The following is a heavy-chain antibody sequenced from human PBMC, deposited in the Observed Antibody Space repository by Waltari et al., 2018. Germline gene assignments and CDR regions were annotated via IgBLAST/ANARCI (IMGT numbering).Heavy chain of an antibody. CDR3: ARGPYDILTGYYQDYYYYYYMDV. CDR1: GGTFSSYA. D-gene: IGHD3-9*01. CDR2: IIPIFGTA. J-gene: IGHJ6*03. V-gene: IGHV1-69*12. Sequence: QVQLVQSGAEVKKPGSSVKVSCKASGGTFSSYAISWVRQAPGQGLEWMGGIIPIFGTANSAQKFQGRVTITADESTSTAYMELSSLRSEDTAVYYCARGPYDILTGYYQDYYYYYYMDVWGKGTTVTVSS.